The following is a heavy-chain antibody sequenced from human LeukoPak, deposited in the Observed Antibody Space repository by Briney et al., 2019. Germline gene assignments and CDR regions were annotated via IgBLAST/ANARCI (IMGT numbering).Heavy chain of an antibody. D-gene: IGHD1/OR15-1a*01. J-gene: IGHJ5*02. V-gene: IGHV3-74*01. CDR2: INPDGTIT. Sequence: GGSLRLARVGAGFTYTNYWTHWVRQVPGKGPGWVARINPDGTITDYADSGKGRFTISRDNANNLLYLQMNGLRAADTAVYYCAKDLSWNTADRWGQGTLVTVSS. CDR1: GFTYTNYW. CDR3: AKDLSWNTADR.